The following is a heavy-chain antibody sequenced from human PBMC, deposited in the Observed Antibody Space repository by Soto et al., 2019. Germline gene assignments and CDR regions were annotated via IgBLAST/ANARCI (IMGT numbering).Heavy chain of an antibody. CDR3: ARQSTPWENNWFNP. CDR1: GASISNTDYS. CDR2: MYYSGST. V-gene: IGHV4-39*01. J-gene: IGHJ5*02. Sequence: SETLSLTCTVSGASISNTDYSWGWIRQPPGKGLEWIGTMYYSGSTYYNPSLKSRVTISVDTSRKEVSLKLTSVTAADTAVYYCARQSTPWENNWFNPWGQGTLVTVSS. D-gene: IGHD1-26*01.